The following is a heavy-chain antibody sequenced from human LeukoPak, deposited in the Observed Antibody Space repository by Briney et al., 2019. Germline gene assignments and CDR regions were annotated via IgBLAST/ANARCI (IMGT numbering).Heavy chain of an antibody. CDR3: AKDPTYYYGSGSYPDY. Sequence: GSLMISCAASGFTLCSYSMSWVRHAPGEGLEWGLANSGSGGSTYYADSVKGRFTISRDNSKNTLYLQMISLRAEDTAVYDCAKDPTYYYGSGSYPDYWGQGTLVAVSS. CDR1: GFTLCSYS. J-gene: IGHJ4*02. D-gene: IGHD3-10*01. CDR2: NSGSGGST. V-gene: IGHV3-23*01.